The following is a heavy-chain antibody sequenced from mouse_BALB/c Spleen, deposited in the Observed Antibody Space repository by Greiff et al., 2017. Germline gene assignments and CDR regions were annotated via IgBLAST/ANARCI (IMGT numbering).Heavy chain of an antibody. CDR1: GFTFSNYW. V-gene: IGHV6-6*02. CDR3: TRALPDWYFDV. CDR2: IRLKSNNYAT. Sequence: EVKLMESGGGLVQPGGSMKLSCVASGFTFSNYWMNWVRQSPEKGLEWVAEIRLKSNNYATHYAESVKGRFTISRDDSKSSVYLQMNNLRAEDTGIYYCTRALPDWYFDVWGAGTTVTVSS. D-gene: IGHD2-1*01. J-gene: IGHJ1*01.